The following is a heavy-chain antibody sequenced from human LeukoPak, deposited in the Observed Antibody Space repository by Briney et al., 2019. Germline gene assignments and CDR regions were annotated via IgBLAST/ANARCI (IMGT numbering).Heavy chain of an antibody. J-gene: IGHJ5*02. CDR2: INPNRGGT. CDR3: ARDNSVRDEAWWFNP. Sequence: ASVKVSCKASGYTFTGYYMHWVRQAPGQGLEWMGWINPNRGGTNYAQKFQGRVTLTRDMSTSTDYLELSSLRSEDTAVYYCARDNSVRDEAWWFNPWSQGTLVTVSS. V-gene: IGHV1-2*02. CDR1: GYTFTGYY. D-gene: IGHD5-24*01.